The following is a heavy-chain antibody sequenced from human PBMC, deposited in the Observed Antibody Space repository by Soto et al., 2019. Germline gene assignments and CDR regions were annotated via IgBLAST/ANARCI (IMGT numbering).Heavy chain of an antibody. CDR1: GGSISSSSYY. CDR3: ARTLGYCSGGSCRNWFDP. J-gene: IGHJ5*02. Sequence: SETLSLTCTVSGGSISSSSYYWGWIRQPPGKGLEWIGSIYYSGSTYYNPSLKSRVTISVDTSKNQFSLKLSSVTAADTAVYYCARTLGYCSGGSCRNWFDPWGQGTLVTVSS. V-gene: IGHV4-39*01. CDR2: IYYSGST. D-gene: IGHD2-15*01.